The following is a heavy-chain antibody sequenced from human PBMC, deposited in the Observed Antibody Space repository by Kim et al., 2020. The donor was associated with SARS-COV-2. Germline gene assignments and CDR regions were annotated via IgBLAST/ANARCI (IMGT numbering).Heavy chain of an antibody. J-gene: IGHJ4*02. D-gene: IGHD5-12*01. CDR3: ARDLDRDGYLFDY. Sequence: YDEDSVKGRFTISRDNAKNSLYLQMNSLRAEDTAVYYCARDLDRDGYLFDYWGQGTLVTVSS. V-gene: IGHV3-11*01.